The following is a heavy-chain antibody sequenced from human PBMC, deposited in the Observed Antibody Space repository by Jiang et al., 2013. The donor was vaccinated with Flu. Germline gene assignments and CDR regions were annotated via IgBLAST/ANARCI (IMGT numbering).Heavy chain of an antibody. J-gene: IGHJ5*02. Sequence: GAEVKKPGSSVKVSCKASGGTFSSYTISWVRQAPGQGLEWMGRIIPILGIANYAQKFQGRVTITADKSTSTAYMELSSLRSEDTAVYYCARDAATAPAAPYGWFDPWGQGTLVTVSS. V-gene: IGHV1-69*04. D-gene: IGHD2-21*02. CDR3: ARDAATAPAAPYGWFDP. CDR2: IIPILGIA. CDR1: GGTFSSYT.